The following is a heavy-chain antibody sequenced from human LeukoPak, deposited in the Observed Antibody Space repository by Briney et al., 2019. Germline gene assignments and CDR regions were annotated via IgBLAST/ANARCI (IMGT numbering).Heavy chain of an antibody. CDR3: ASGGGY. Sequence: GGSLRLSCAASGFTFTDYWMSWVRQAPGKGLEWVSNIKQAGSERYYVDSVKGRFTISRDNANNLLYLQMNSLRAEDTAVYYCASGGGYWGQGTLVTVSS. J-gene: IGHJ4*02. D-gene: IGHD3-16*01. CDR2: IKQAGSER. V-gene: IGHV3-7*01. CDR1: GFTFTDYW.